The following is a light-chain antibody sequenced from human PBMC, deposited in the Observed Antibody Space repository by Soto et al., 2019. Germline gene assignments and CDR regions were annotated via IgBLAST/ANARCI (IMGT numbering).Light chain of an antibody. J-gene: IGKJ4*01. CDR3: QEYKNWPSLT. CDR2: GAF. CDR1: QSVGGA. V-gene: IGKV3-15*01. Sequence: EIVMTQSPATLSVSPGETATLSCRASQSVGGALAWYQHKPGKAPRLLIVGAFIRATGVPGRFSGGGSGTEFNFAISSLQSEDFAVDYCQEYKNWPSLTFGGGTTVEIK.